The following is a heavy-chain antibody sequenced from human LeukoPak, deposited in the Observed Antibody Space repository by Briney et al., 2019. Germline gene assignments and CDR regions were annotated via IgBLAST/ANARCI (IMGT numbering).Heavy chain of an antibody. CDR1: GYTFTSYG. D-gene: IGHD3-22*01. V-gene: IGHV1-18*01. CDR3: ARDRGDSSGYYLRLKGFDP. J-gene: IGHJ5*02. CDR2: ISAYNGNT. Sequence: GASVKVSCKASGYTFTSYGISWVRQAPGQGLEWMGWISAYNGNTNYAQKLQGRVTMTTDTSTSTAYMELRSLRSGDTAVYYCARDRGDSSGYYLRLKGFDPWGQGTLVTVSS.